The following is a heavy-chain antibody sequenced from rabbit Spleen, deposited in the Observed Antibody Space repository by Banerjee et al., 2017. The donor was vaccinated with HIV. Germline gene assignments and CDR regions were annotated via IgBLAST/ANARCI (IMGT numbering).Heavy chain of an antibody. CDR3: ARDLVAVIGWNFNL. CDR2: IATSSGST. Sequence: QSLEESGGDLVKPGASLTLTCKASGFSFSSSYYMCWVRQAPGKGLEWIASIATSSGSTWYASWAKGRFTISRTSSTTVTLQMTSLTAADTATYFCARDLVAVIGWNFNLWGQGTLVTVS. D-gene: IGHD1-1*01. J-gene: IGHJ4*01. V-gene: IGHV1S40*01. CDR1: GFSFSSSYY.